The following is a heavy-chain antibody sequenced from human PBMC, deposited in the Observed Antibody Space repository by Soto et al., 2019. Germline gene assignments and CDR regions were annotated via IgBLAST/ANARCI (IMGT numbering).Heavy chain of an antibody. Sequence: GASVKVSCKVSGYTLTELSMHWVRQAPGKGHERMGGFDPEDGETIYAQKFQGRVTMTEDTSTDTAYMELSSLRSEDTAVYYCATNGFTIFGVVILTRDAFDIWGQGTMVTV. CDR1: GYTLTELS. V-gene: IGHV1-24*01. J-gene: IGHJ3*02. D-gene: IGHD3-3*01. CDR2: FDPEDGET. CDR3: ATNGFTIFGVVILTRDAFDI.